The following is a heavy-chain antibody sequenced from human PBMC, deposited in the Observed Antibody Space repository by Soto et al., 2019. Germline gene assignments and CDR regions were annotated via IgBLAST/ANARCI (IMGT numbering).Heavy chain of an antibody. CDR3: ARYGSKWYFAQ. CDR2: MHYSGST. CDR1: IGSISSYY. Sequence: PSETLSLTCTVSIGSISSYYWSWIRQPPGKGLEWIGFMHYSGSTNSNPSLKSRVTLSVDTSKNQFSLDLKSVTAADTAVYYCARYGSKWYFAQWGQGTLVTVSS. D-gene: IGHD6-13*01. V-gene: IGHV4-59*08. J-gene: IGHJ4*02.